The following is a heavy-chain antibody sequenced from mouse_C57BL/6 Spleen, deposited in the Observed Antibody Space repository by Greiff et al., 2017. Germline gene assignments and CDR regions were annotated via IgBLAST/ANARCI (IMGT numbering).Heavy chain of an antibody. CDR2: IDPSDSYT. D-gene: IGHD3-2*02. CDR1: GYTFTSYW. J-gene: IGHJ4*01. Sequence: QVQLQQSGAALVKPGASVKLSCKASGYTFTSYWMQWVKQRPGQGLEWIGEIDPSDSYTNYNQKFKGKATLTVDTSSSTAYMQLSSLTSEDSAVYYCARRSSASIMDDWGQGTSVTVSS. V-gene: IGHV1-50*01. CDR3: ARRSSASIMDD.